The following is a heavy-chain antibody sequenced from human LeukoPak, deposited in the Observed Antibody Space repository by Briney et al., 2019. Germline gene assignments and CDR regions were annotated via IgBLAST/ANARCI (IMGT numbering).Heavy chain of an antibody. CDR1: GFTLSSYW. V-gene: IGHV3-74*01. CDR3: AREDYSDYYMDV. Sequence: PGGSLRLSCAAYGFTLSSYWMHWVRQAPGRGLVWVSRINSDGSSTTYADSVKGRITISRDNAKNTLYLQMNSLRAEDTAVYYCAREDYSDYYMDVWGKGTTVTVPS. D-gene: IGHD4-11*01. J-gene: IGHJ6*03. CDR2: INSDGSST.